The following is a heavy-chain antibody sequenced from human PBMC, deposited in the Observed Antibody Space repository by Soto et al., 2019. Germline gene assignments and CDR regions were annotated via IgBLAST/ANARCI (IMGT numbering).Heavy chain of an antibody. Sequence: EVQLLESGGGLVQPGGSLRLSCAASGFTFNTFAMSWVRQAPGKGLEWISAISGSGDIIYYADSVKGRFTISRDNSRNPLYLQVHSQRADDTAVYYCAEGAGSTWGRLCCDSWGQGPLVTVSS. CDR2: ISGSGDII. CDR3: AEGAGSTWGRLCCDS. CDR1: GFTFNTFA. V-gene: IGHV3-23*01. J-gene: IGHJ4*02. D-gene: IGHD6-13*01.